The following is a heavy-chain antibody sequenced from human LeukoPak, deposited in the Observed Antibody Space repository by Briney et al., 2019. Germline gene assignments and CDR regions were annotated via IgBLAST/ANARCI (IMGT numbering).Heavy chain of an antibody. V-gene: IGHV3-15*01. CDR3: TPSTY. CDR2: IKSKTDGGTT. CDR1: GFTFSSYA. Sequence: GGSLRLSCAASGFTFSSYAMSWVRQAPGKGLQWVGRIKSKTDGGTTDYAAPVKGRFTISRDDSKNMLYLQMNSLKTEDTAVYYCTPSTYWGQGTLVIVSS. J-gene: IGHJ4*02.